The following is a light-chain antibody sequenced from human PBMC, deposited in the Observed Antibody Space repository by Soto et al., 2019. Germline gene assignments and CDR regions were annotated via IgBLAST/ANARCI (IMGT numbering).Light chain of an antibody. V-gene: IGKV1-27*01. CDR1: QDIINH. Sequence: DIQMTQSPSSLSASVGDTVTITCRASQDIINHLAWYQQRPGQVPNLLIYGASTLHSGVPSRFRGSGSGTHFTLTISRLQPEDVATYYCQNYHLALGTFGQGTRREIK. CDR2: GAS. J-gene: IGKJ5*01. CDR3: QNYHLALGT.